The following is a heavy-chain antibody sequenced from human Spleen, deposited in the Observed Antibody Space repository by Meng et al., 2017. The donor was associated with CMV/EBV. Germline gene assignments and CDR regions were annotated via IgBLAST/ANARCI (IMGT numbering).Heavy chain of an antibody. D-gene: IGHD6-13*01. CDR2: IIWNGAST. J-gene: IGHJ5*02. CDR3: AREDSSSWYP. Sequence: GESLKISCVASGFTFEDYGMSWVRQVPGKGLEWVSGIIWNGASTSYADSVKGRFIISRDNANNSLYLQMNSLRAEDTALYYCAREDSSSWYPWGQGTLVTVSS. V-gene: IGHV3-20*04. CDR1: GFTFEDYG.